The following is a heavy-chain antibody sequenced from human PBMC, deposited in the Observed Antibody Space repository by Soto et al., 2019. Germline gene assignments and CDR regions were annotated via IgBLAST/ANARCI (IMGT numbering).Heavy chain of an antibody. CDR2: ISGGGGST. Sequence: EVQLLESGGGLVHPGGSLRLSCAGSGFIFSIYAMSWVRQAPGKGLEWVSGISGGGGSTNYADSVKGRFTISRDNSKNTLYLQMNSLRAEDTAVYYCAKDGAVLRFLDGGTFQCWGQGTLVTVSS. J-gene: IGHJ1*01. CDR3: AKDGAVLRFLDGGTFQC. D-gene: IGHD3-3*01. V-gene: IGHV3-23*01. CDR1: GFIFSIYA.